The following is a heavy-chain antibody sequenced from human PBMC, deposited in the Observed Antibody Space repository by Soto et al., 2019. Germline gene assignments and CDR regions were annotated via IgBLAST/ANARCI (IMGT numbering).Heavy chain of an antibody. CDR1: EFSFRSYW. D-gene: IGHD2-2*03. CDR2: INHDGNVT. Sequence: EVQLVESGGGLVQPGGSLTLSCEGSEFSFRSYWLHWVRQVPGKGLVWVSRINHDGNVTNYADSVQGPFTISRDNSKNTMFLRMNGLRAEDTAVYYCAIEPWICSGTADDSWVQGTVVNVSS. CDR3: AIEPWICSGTADDS. J-gene: IGHJ5*02. V-gene: IGHV3-74*01.